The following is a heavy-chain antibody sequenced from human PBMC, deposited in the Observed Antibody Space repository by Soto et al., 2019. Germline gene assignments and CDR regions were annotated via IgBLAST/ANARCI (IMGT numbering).Heavy chain of an antibody. D-gene: IGHD1-26*01. CDR2: IKQDGTEK. CDR1: GFDFSSFW. CDR3: TKLNSKVGVDAFDT. J-gene: IGHJ3*02. V-gene: IGHV3-7*01. Sequence: GGSLRLSCTASGFDFSSFWMSWVRQAPGKGLEWVANIKQDGTEKYYVDSVKGRFTISRDNAKNTLYLQMNSLRADDTAVYYWTKLNSKVGVDAFDTWGQGTLVTVSS.